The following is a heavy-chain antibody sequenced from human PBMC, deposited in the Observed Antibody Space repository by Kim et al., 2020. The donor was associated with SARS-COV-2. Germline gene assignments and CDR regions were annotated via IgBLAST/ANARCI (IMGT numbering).Heavy chain of an antibody. CDR3: AGSIAVAGVEAFDI. Sequence: SETLSLTCTVSGGSISSYYWSWIRQPPGKGLEWIGYIYYSGSTNYNPSLKSRVTISVDTSKNQFSLKLSSVTAADTAVYYCAGSIAVAGVEAFDIWGQGTMVTVSS. V-gene: IGHV4-59*01. D-gene: IGHD6-19*01. J-gene: IGHJ3*02. CDR1: GGSISSYY. CDR2: IYYSGST.